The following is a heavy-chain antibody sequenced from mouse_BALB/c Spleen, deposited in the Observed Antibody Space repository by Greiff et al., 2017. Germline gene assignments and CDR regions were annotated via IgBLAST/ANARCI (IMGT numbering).Heavy chain of an antibody. D-gene: IGHD2-14*01. Sequence: EVKLMESGAELVQPGASVKLSCTASGFNIKDTYMHWVKQRPEQGLEWIGRIDPANGNTKYDPKFQGKATITADTSSNTAYLQLSSLTSEDTAVYYCARGVRPFAYWGQGTLVTVSA. CDR2: IDPANGNT. J-gene: IGHJ3*01. V-gene: IGHV14-3*02. CDR1: GFNIKDTY. CDR3: ARGVRPFAY.